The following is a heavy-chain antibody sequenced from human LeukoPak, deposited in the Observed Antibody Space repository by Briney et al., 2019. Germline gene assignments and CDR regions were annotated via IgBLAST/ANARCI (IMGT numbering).Heavy chain of an antibody. CDR2: ISGSGSYI. J-gene: IGHJ6*03. CDR3: ARDPIKPYGSGAMDV. D-gene: IGHD3-10*01. V-gene: IGHV3-21*01. CDR1: GFTFSSYS. Sequence: PGGSLRLSCAASGFTFSSYSMNWVRQAPGKGLEWVSAISGSGSYISYADSMKGRFTISRDNSKNTLYLQMNSLRAEDTAVYYCARDPIKPYGSGAMDVWGKGATVAISS.